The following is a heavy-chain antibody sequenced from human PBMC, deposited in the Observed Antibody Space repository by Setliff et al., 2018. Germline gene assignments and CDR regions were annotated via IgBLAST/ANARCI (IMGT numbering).Heavy chain of an antibody. V-gene: IGHV4-34*01. CDR1: GFTFSDAW. J-gene: IGHJ4*02. Sequence: GSLRLSCAASGFTFSDAWMSWVRQPPGKGLEWIGEINHSGSTNYNPSLKSRVTISVDTSKNQFSLKLSSVTAADTAVYYCASYGSNYWGQGTLVTVSS. CDR2: INHSGST. CDR3: ASYGSNY. D-gene: IGHD1-26*01.